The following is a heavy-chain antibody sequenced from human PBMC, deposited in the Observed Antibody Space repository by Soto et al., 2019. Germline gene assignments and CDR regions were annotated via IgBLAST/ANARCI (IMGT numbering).Heavy chain of an antibody. V-gene: IGHV1-2*02. CDR1: GYTFTAYT. CDR3: ARSSGTYSDFHX. J-gene: IGHJ4*01. Sequence: GASVKVSCKASGYTFTAYTMHWVRQAPGQGLEWMGCIDPNSGGTNYAKKFQGRVTMTRDTSISKAYMELSSLRSYDTALYYCARSSGTYSDFHXWGQGTQVTVSX. CDR2: IDPNSGGT. D-gene: IGHD1-26*01.